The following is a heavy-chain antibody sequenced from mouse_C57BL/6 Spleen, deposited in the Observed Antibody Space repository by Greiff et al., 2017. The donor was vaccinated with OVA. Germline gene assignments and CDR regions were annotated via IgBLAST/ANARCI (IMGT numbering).Heavy chain of an antibody. CDR2: ISDGGSYT. CDR3: ARAYWDGYFDY. J-gene: IGHJ2*01. V-gene: IGHV5-4*03. D-gene: IGHD4-1*01. CDR1: GFTFSSYA. Sequence: EVKLMESGGGLVKPGGSLKLSCAASGFTFSSYAMSWVRQTPEKRLEWVATISDGGSYTYYPDNVKGRFTISRDNAKNNLYLQMSHLKSEDTAMYYCARAYWDGYFDYWGQGTTLTVSS.